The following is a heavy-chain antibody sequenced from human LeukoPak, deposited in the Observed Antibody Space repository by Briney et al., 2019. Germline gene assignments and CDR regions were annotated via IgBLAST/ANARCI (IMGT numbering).Heavy chain of an antibody. V-gene: IGHV3-53*01. CDR2: MYSAGTT. CDR1: GLSVSTSY. Sequence: GGSLRLSFAVSGLSVSTSYMTWVRQAPGKGLEWVSLMYSAGTTYYSDSVKGRFTISRDNSKNTLYLQLNSLRADDTAVYFCATRPPGDHPYFAFWGQGSLVTVSS. CDR3: ATRPPGDHPYFAF. J-gene: IGHJ4*02. D-gene: IGHD3-10*01.